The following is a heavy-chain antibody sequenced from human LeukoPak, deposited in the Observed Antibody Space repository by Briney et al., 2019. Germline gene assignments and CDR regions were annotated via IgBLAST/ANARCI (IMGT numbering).Heavy chain of an antibody. J-gene: IGHJ4*02. V-gene: IGHV3-33*01. CDR2: IWYDGNNI. CDR1: GFTFTTYG. Sequence: GGSLRLSCAVSGFTFTTYGMHWVRQAPGKGLEWVAVIWYDGNNIYYADSVKGRFTISRDNAKNSLYLQMNSLRAEDTAVYYCTRDQLGTMVRGVDYWGQGTLVTVSS. D-gene: IGHD3-10*01. CDR3: TRDQLGTMVRGVDY.